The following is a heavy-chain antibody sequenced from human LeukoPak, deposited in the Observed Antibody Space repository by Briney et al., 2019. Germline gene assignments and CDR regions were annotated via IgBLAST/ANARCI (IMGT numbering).Heavy chain of an antibody. CDR3: VKDRYGSFDP. V-gene: IGHV3-23*01. CDR1: KFTFSHYG. J-gene: IGHJ5*02. Sequence: GGSLRLSCTASKFTFSHYGMQWVRQAQGKGLEWVSAVSRSGGATYYADSVKGRFTTSRDNSKSTVYLEMNSLRAEDTAVYFCVKDRYGSFDPWGQGTLVTVSS. CDR2: VSRSGGAT. D-gene: IGHD3-10*01.